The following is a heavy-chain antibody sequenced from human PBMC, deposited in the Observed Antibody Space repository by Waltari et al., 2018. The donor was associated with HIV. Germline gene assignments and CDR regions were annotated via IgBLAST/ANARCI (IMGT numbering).Heavy chain of an antibody. V-gene: IGHV4-61*01. Sequence: QVQLQESGPGLVKPSETLSLTCTVSGGSVSSGSYYWSWIRQPPGKGLEWIGYIDYSGSTNYNPSLKSRVTISVDTSKNQFSLKLSSVTAADTAVDYCARVLNTIFGVVTPGYMDVWGKGTTVTVSS. D-gene: IGHD3-3*01. CDR2: IDYSGST. CDR3: ARVLNTIFGVVTPGYMDV. J-gene: IGHJ6*03. CDR1: GGSVSSGSYY.